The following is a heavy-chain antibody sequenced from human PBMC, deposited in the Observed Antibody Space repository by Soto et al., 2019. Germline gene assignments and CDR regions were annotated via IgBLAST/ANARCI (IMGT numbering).Heavy chain of an antibody. CDR2: ITSGSTST. J-gene: IGHJ6*02. CDR3: AREYYYTMDV. CDR1: GFTFSTYY. V-gene: IGHV3-11*05. Sequence: QVQLVESGGGLVKPGGSLSLSCEASGFTFSTYYMSWIRQAPGKGLEWVSTITSGSTSTAYADSVKGRFTISRDDAKNSLYLQMNSLRAEDTAPYYCAREYYYTMDVWGQGTTVTVSS.